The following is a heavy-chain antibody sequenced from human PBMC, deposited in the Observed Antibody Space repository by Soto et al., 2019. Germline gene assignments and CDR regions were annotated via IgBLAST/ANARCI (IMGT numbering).Heavy chain of an antibody. J-gene: IGHJ3*02. D-gene: IGHD6-6*01. Sequence: EVKLVESGGGLVQPGRSLRLSCAASGFTFDDYAMHWVRQAPGKGLEWVSGISWNSGSIGYADSVKGRFTISRDNAKNSLYLQMNSLRAEDTALYYCAKKRALYSSSSAFDIWGQGTMVTVSS. CDR1: GFTFDDYA. CDR2: ISWNSGSI. CDR3: AKKRALYSSSSAFDI. V-gene: IGHV3-9*01.